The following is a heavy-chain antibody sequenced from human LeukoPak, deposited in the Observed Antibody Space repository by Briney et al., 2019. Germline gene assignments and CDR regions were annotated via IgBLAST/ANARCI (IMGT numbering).Heavy chain of an antibody. V-gene: IGHV3-23*01. Sequence: GGSRRLSCAVSGFTFSGYAMSWVRQAPGKGLEWVSTISGSGDYTYYADSVKGRFSISRDNSKNTLHLQMNSLRAEDTAVYYWAKPLFVCRGGSCYEAYFDDGGQGTLVTVSS. CDR1: GFTFSGYA. D-gene: IGHD2-15*01. CDR2: ISGSGDYT. J-gene: IGHJ4*02. CDR3: AKPLFVCRGGSCYEAYFDD.